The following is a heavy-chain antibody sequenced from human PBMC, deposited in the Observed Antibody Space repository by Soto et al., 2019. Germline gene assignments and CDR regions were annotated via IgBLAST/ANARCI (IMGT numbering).Heavy chain of an antibody. V-gene: IGHV3-21*01. CDR2: ISGSSGYI. D-gene: IGHD2-8*01. Sequence: PGGSLRLSCAASGLIFSTYSMNWVRQAPGKGLEWVSSISGSSGYIYYADSVKGRFTISRDNAKDSLLLQMNSLRAEDTAIYYCAGRSCSNGVCPFDYWGQGTPVTVSS. J-gene: IGHJ4*02. CDR3: AGRSCSNGVCPFDY. CDR1: GLIFSTYS.